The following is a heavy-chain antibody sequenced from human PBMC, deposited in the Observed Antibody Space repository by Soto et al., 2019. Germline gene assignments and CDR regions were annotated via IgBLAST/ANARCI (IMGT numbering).Heavy chain of an antibody. CDR1: GDSISSNNNY. D-gene: IGHD5-18*01. Sequence: QVQLQESGPGLVKPSQTLSLTCTVSGDSISSNNNYWSWIRQPPGEGLEWIGFISYSGTTSYSPSLKSRVAISLDTSKNQFSLSLSSVTDADTAVYYCARGRGYSYGLDPWGQGTLVTVSS. J-gene: IGHJ5*02. V-gene: IGHV4-30-4*01. CDR2: ISYSGTT. CDR3: ARGRGYSYGLDP.